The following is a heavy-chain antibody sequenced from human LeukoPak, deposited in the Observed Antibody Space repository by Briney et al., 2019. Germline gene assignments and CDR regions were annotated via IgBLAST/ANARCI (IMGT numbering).Heavy chain of an antibody. Sequence: SQTLSLTCAVSGDSVSSNSAAWYWIRQSPSRGLEWLGRTYYRSKWYNDYAASVKSRIIINPDTSKNQFSLQLNSVTPEDTAVYYCARAETYSVRVFDYWGQGALVTVSS. CDR1: GDSVSSNSAA. D-gene: IGHD1-26*01. V-gene: IGHV6-1*01. CDR3: ARAETYSVRVFDY. J-gene: IGHJ4*02. CDR2: TYYRSKWYN.